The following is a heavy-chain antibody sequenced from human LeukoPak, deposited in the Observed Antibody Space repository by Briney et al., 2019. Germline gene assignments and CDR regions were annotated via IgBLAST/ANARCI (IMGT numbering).Heavy chain of an antibody. J-gene: IGHJ4*02. Sequence: GGSLRLSCVGSGFSFSSFAMSWVRQGPGRGLELVSTISGGGRLTYYADSVKGRFTISRDNARDTLYLQLNSLGAEDTAVYYCARVSSLWSFDYWGQGTLVTVSS. V-gene: IGHV3-23*01. CDR3: ARVSSLWSFDY. CDR2: ISGGGRLT. CDR1: GFSFSSFA. D-gene: IGHD3-10*01.